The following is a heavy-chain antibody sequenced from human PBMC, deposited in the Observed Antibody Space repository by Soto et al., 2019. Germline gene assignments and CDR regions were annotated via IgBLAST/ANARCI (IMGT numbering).Heavy chain of an antibody. CDR2: INHSGST. CDR1: GGSFSGYY. J-gene: IGHJ6*02. D-gene: IGHD3-9*01. Sequence: SETLSLTCAVYGGSFSGYYWSWIRQPPGKGLEWIGEINHSGSTNYNPSLKSRVTISVDTSKNQFSLKLSSVTAADTAVYYCARGGRYYDILTGSRGHYYYGMDVWGQGTTVNVSS. CDR3: ARGGRYYDILTGSRGHYYYGMDV. V-gene: IGHV4-34*01.